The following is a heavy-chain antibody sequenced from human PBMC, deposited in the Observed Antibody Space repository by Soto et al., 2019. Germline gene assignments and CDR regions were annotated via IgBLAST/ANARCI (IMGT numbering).Heavy chain of an antibody. CDR1: GFTFSRHG. J-gene: IGHJ4*02. Sequence: GGSLRLSCAASGFTFSRHGMSWVRQSPGKGLEWVSTIDSSGSQTHYADSVRGRFTISRDNSKNTLYLQMNSLRAEDTAVYYCAKDKAGYDSSGYYSYWGQGTLVTVSS. D-gene: IGHD3-22*01. CDR3: AKDKAGYDSSGYYSY. CDR2: IDSSGSQT. V-gene: IGHV3-23*01.